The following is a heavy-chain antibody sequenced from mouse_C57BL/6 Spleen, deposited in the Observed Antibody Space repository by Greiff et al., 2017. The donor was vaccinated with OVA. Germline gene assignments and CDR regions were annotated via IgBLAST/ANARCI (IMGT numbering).Heavy chain of an antibody. CDR2: ISSGSSTI. V-gene: IGHV5-17*01. D-gene: IGHD1-1*01. Sequence: EVNVVESGGGLVKPGGSLKLSCAASGFTFSDYGMHWVRQAPEKGLEWVAYISSGSSTIYYADTVKGRFTISRDNAKNTLFLQMTSLWSEDTAMYYCARGYYGSSYWYFDVWGTGTTVTVSS. J-gene: IGHJ1*03. CDR1: GFTFSDYG. CDR3: ARGYYGSSYWYFDV.